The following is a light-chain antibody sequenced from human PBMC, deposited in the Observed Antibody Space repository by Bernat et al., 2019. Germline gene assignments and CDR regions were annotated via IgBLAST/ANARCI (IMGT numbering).Light chain of an antibody. CDR3: QQVDSYPLT. Sequence: DIQLTQSPSFLSASVGDRVTITCRASQGISSYLAWYQQKPGKAPKFLIYAASSLQSGVPSRFSGSGSGTEFTLTISTLQPEDFVTYYCQQVDSYPLTFGGGTKVEIK. CDR2: AAS. CDR1: QGISSY. V-gene: IGKV1-9*01. J-gene: IGKJ4*01.